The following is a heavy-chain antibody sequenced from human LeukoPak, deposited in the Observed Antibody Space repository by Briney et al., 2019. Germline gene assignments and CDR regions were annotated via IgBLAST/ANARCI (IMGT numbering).Heavy chain of an antibody. Sequence: GGSLRLSCAASGFTFSSYWMHWVRQAPGKGLVWVSRINSDGSSTSYADSVKGQFTISRDNAKNTLYLQMNSLRAEDTAVYYCARDQDDFWSGYYFDYWGQGTLVTVSS. D-gene: IGHD3-3*01. CDR1: GFTFSSYW. J-gene: IGHJ4*02. CDR3: ARDQDDFWSGYYFDY. V-gene: IGHV3-74*01. CDR2: INSDGSST.